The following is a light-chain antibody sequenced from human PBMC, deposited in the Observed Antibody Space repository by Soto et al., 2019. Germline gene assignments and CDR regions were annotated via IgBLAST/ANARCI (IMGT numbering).Light chain of an antibody. V-gene: IGLV2-23*02. CDR3: CSYAGSITWV. J-gene: IGLJ3*02. CDR2: EVS. CDR1: SSDVGSYNL. Sequence: QSVLTQPASVSGSPGQSITISCTGTSSDVGSYNLVSWYQQHPGKGPKLIIYEVSKRPSGVSNRFSGSKSGNTASLTISGLQAEDEADYYCCSYAGSITWVFGGGTKVTVL.